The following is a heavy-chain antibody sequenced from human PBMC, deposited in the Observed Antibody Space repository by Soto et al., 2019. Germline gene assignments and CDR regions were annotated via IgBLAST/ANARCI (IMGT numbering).Heavy chain of an antibody. D-gene: IGHD2-2*01. CDR1: GFTFSSYS. Sequence: GGSLRLSCAASGFTFSSYSMNWVRQAPGKGLEWVSSISSSSSYIYYADSVKGRFTISRDNAKNSLYLQMNSQRAEDTAVYYCARGVDIVVVPVDGGGYWGQETLVTVSS. J-gene: IGHJ4*02. CDR2: ISSSSSYI. V-gene: IGHV3-21*01. CDR3: ARGVDIVVVPVDGGGY.